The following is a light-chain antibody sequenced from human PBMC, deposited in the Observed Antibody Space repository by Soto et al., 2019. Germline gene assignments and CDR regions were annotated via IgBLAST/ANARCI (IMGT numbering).Light chain of an antibody. CDR1: QSLLHSNGYYY. J-gene: IGKJ5*01. Sequence: DIVVTQSPLSLPVTPGEPASISCRSSQSLLHSNGYYYLDWYLQKPGQSPQVLIYMASNRASGGPDRFSGSGSGTDFTLKISRVEAEDLGVYYCMQTLQSRTFGQGTRLDIK. CDR3: MQTLQSRT. V-gene: IGKV2-28*01. CDR2: MAS.